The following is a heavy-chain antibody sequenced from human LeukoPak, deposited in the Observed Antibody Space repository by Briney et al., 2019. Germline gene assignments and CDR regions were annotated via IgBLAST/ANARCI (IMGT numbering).Heavy chain of an antibody. CDR2: IIPIFGTA. CDR3: AGERDSSGYYYVAVWFDP. D-gene: IGHD3-22*01. V-gene: IGHV1-69*13. Sequence: ASVKVSCKASGYTFTSYGISWVRQAPGQGLEWMGGIIPIFGTANYAQKFQGRVTITADESTSTAYMELSSLRSEDTAVYYCAGERDSSGYYYVAVWFDPWGQGTLVTVSS. J-gene: IGHJ5*02. CDR1: GYTFTSYG.